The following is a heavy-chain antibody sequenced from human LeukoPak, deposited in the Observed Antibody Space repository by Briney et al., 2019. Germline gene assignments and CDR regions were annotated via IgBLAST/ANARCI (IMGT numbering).Heavy chain of an antibody. CDR2: INHSGNS. J-gene: IGHJ4*02. V-gene: IGHV4-34*01. Sequence: SETLSLTCAVYGGSFSGYYWSWIRQPPGKGLEWIGEINHSGNSNYNPSLKSRVTISVDKSNNQVSLRLTSVTAADTAIYYCARDLGSSTPRGYWGQGILVTVSS. D-gene: IGHD6-13*01. CDR3: ARDLGSSTPRGY. CDR1: GGSFSGYY.